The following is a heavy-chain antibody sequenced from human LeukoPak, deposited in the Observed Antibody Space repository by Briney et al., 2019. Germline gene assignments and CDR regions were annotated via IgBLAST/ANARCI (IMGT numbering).Heavy chain of an antibody. J-gene: IGHJ4*02. Sequence: SETLSLTCTVSGGSISSGDYYWSWIRQPPGKGLEWIGYIYYSGSTYYNPSLKSRVTISVDTFKNQFSLKLSSVTAADTAVYYCARVYYYDSSGNFDYWGQGTLVTVSS. CDR3: ARVYYYDSSGNFDY. D-gene: IGHD3-22*01. V-gene: IGHV4-30-4*01. CDR2: IYYSGST. CDR1: GGSISSGDYY.